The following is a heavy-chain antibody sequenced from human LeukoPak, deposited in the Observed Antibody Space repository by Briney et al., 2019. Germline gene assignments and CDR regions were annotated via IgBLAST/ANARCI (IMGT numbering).Heavy chain of an antibody. CDR1: GGSFSGYY. D-gene: IGHD3-10*01. Sequence: SETLSLTCAVYGGSFSGYYWSWIRQPPGKGREWIGEMKHSGSTNYNPSLKSRVTISVDTSNNQFSLKLTSVNAADTAVYYCARATTMVRGVYFDYWGQGTLVTVSS. J-gene: IGHJ4*02. V-gene: IGHV4-34*01. CDR3: ARATTMVRGVYFDY. CDR2: MKHSGST.